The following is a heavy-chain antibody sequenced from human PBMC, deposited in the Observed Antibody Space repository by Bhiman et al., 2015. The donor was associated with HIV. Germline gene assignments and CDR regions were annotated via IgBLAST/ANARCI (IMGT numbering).Heavy chain of an antibody. CDR2: ISGSGVST. Sequence: EVQLLESGGGLVQPGGSLRLSCAASGFTFSTYAMTWVRQAPGKGLEWVSGISGSGVSTYYADSVKGRFTISRDNSKNSLYLQMNSLRAEDTGVYYCARETLIDYWGQGTLVTVSS. V-gene: IGHV3-23*01. J-gene: IGHJ4*02. CDR1: GFTFSTYA. CDR3: ARETLIDY.